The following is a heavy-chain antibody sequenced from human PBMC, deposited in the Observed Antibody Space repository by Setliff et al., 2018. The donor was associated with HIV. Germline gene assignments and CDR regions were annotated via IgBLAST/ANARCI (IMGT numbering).Heavy chain of an antibody. Sequence: SETLSLTCTVSGDSVRGYYWSWTRQPPGKGLEWMGYVFYTGFAAYNPSLKSRLTISVDTSKSQFSLRLTSVTAADTAIYYCARQVSIPGVAITPVDYWGQGALVTVSS. CDR2: VFYTGFA. D-gene: IGHD5-12*01. CDR1: GDSVRGYY. CDR3: ARQVSIPGVAITPVDY. J-gene: IGHJ4*02. V-gene: IGHV4-59*08.